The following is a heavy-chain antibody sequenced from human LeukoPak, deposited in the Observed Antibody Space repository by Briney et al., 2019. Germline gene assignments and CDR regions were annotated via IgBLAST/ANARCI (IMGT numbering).Heavy chain of an antibody. CDR2: INPYGGGA. V-gene: IGHV1-46*01. CDR1: GYTFTDYY. Sequence: ASVTVSCKASGYTFTDYYIHWVRQAPGQGLEWMGIINPYGGGASYVQKFQGRVTMTSDTSTSTVYMELSSLRSEDTAVYYCARKGSHYNFWSGPSYSWFDPWGQGTLVTVSS. D-gene: IGHD3-3*01. CDR3: ARKGSHYNFWSGPSYSWFDP. J-gene: IGHJ5*02.